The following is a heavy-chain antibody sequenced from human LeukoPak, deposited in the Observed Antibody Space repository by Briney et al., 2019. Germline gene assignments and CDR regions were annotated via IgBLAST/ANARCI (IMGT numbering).Heavy chain of an antibody. CDR1: GFTFYIYA. CDR3: ARLPTFYYDSSGYHYDY. CDR2: TAGSGISK. J-gene: IGHJ4*02. V-gene: IGHV3-23*01. D-gene: IGHD3-22*01. Sequence: GGSLRLSCVASGFTFYIYAMSWVRQAPGRGLEWASSTAGSGISKDYADSVKGRFTISKDKSKNTLYLQMDNLRAEDTGVYFCARLPTFYYDSSGYHYDYWGQGTLVTVSS.